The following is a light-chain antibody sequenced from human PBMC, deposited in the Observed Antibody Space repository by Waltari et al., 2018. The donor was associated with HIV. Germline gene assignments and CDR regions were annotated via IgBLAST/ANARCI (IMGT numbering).Light chain of an antibody. V-gene: IGLV1-47*01. CDR3: VGWDGSLSGYV. Sequence: QSVLTQPPSASGTPGQTVTIPCSGRSSNIGNDNVYWYQQLPGMTPKLLIYKNYQRPSGVPDRFAGSKSGTSASLAISGLRSEDEADYYCVGWDGSLSGYVFGAGTKVTVL. CDR2: KNY. CDR1: SSNIGNDN. J-gene: IGLJ1*01.